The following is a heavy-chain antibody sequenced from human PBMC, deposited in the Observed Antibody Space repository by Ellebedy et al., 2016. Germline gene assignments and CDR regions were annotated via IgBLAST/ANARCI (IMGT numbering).Heavy chain of an antibody. D-gene: IGHD3-10*01. CDR3: ARPLWFGELADAFDI. Sequence: GESLKISCAASGFSFSSYVMHWVRQAPGKGLEWVAVISYDGSNKYYADSVKGRFTISRDNSKNTLYLQMNSLRTEDTAVYYCARPLWFGELADAFDIWGQGTMVTVS. CDR1: GFSFSSYV. V-gene: IGHV3-30-3*01. J-gene: IGHJ3*02. CDR2: ISYDGSNK.